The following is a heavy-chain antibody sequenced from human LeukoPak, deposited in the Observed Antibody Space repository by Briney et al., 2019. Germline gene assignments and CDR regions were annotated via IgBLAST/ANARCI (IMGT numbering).Heavy chain of an antibody. CDR2: FSDIA. CDR1: GFTFSSSF. D-gene: IGHD3-22*01. V-gene: IGHV3-23*01. J-gene: IGHJ3*02. Sequence: GGSLRLSCEASGFTFSSSFMSWVRQAPGKGLEWVSSFSDIAYYADSVKGRFTIPRDNSRNTLYLQINSLRAEDTAVYYCAKRPRDTSGYYLGAFDIWGQGTMVTISS. CDR3: AKRPRDTSGYYLGAFDI.